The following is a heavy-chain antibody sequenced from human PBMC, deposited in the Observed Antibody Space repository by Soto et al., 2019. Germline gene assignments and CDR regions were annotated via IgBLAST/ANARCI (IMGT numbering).Heavy chain of an antibody. CDR2: IIPIFGTA. CDR1: GGTFSSYA. V-gene: IGHV1-69*06. Sequence: QVQLVQSGAEVKKPGSSVKVSCKASGGTFSSYAISWVRQAPGQGLEWMGGIIPIFGTANYAEKFQGRVKLTPNKYTRRAYMQLSSLRPGYRAGYDWERSKVGYSNARHYWGQGTLVTVSS. D-gene: IGHD4-4*01. J-gene: IGHJ4*02. CDR3: ERSKVGYSNARHY.